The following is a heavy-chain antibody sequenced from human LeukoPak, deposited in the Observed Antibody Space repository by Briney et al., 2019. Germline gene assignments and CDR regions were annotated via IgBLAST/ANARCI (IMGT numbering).Heavy chain of an antibody. CDR2: IYTSGST. D-gene: IGHD6-13*01. Sequence: PSETLSLTCSVSGGSISSHYWSWIRQPAGKGLEWIGRIYTSGSTNYNPSLKSRVTMSVDTSKNQFSLKLSSVTAADTAVYYCAREEASSSWYKYWGKVTLVTVS. CDR3: AREEASSSWYKY. V-gene: IGHV4-4*07. CDR1: GGSISSHY. J-gene: IGHJ4*02.